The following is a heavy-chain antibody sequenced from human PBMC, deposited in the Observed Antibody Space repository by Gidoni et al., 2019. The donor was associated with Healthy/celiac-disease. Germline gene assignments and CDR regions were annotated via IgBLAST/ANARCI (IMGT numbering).Heavy chain of an antibody. CDR3: ARTIVVVPAAIYYYYYMDV. V-gene: IGHV4-4*02. Sequence: QVQLQESGPGLVKPSGTLSLTCAVSGGSICSSHWWSWVRQPPGKGLEWIGEIYHSGSTNYNPSLKSRVTISVDKSKNQFSLKLSSVTAADTAVYYCARTIVVVPAAIYYYYYMDVWGKGTTVTVSS. D-gene: IGHD2-2*01. CDR2: IYHSGST. J-gene: IGHJ6*03. CDR1: GGSICSSHW.